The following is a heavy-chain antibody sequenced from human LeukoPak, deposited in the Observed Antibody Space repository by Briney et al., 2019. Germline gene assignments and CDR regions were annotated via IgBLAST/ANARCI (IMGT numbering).Heavy chain of an antibody. Sequence: SVKVSCKASGGTFSSYAISWVRQAPGQGLEWMGGIIPIFGTANYAQRFQGRVTITTDESTSTAYMELSSLRSEDTAVYYCARDFILRATVTTTNWFDPWGQGTLVTVSS. D-gene: IGHD4-17*01. J-gene: IGHJ5*02. V-gene: IGHV1-69*05. CDR3: ARDFILRATVTTTNWFDP. CDR2: IIPIFGTA. CDR1: GGTFSSYA.